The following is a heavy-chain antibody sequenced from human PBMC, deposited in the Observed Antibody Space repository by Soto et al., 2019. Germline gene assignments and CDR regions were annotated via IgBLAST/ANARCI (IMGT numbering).Heavy chain of an antibody. CDR1: GYTFTGYY. D-gene: IGHD5-12*01. CDR3: ARGIVDIVARTYYYYYGMDV. Sequence: ASVKVSCKASGYTFTGYYMHWVRQAPGQGLEWMGWINPNSGGTNYAQKFQGWVTMTRDTSISTAYMELSRLRSDDTAVYYCARGIVDIVARTYYYYYGMDVWGQGTTVTVSS. CDR2: INPNSGGT. V-gene: IGHV1-2*04. J-gene: IGHJ6*02.